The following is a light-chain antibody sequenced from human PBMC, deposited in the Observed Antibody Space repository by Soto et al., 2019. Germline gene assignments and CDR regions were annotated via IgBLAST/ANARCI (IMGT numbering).Light chain of an antibody. CDR1: SSDVGGYNY. Sequence: QSVLTQPASVSGSLGQSITISCTGTSSDVGGYNYVSWYQHHPGKGPKLLIFEVSNRPSGVSNRFSGSKSGNTASLTISGLQAEDEADYYCSSYTTTSIVVFGRVTKLTVL. CDR2: EVS. CDR3: SSYTTTSIVV. V-gene: IGLV2-14*01. J-gene: IGLJ2*01.